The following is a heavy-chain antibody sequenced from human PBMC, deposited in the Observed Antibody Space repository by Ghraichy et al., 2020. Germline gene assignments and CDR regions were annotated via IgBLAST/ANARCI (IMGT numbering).Heavy chain of an antibody. V-gene: IGHV1-2*06. D-gene: IGHD6-13*01. CDR3: ARGIAAAGIYYYGMDV. CDR1: GYTFTYNY. J-gene: IGHJ6*02. CDR2: INPNSGGA. Sequence: ASVKVSCKASGYTFTYNYMHWVRQAPGQGLEWMGRINPNSGGANYAQKFQGRVTITRDRSTSTADMELSGLRSDDTAVYYCARGIAAAGIYYYGMDVWGQGTTVTVSS.